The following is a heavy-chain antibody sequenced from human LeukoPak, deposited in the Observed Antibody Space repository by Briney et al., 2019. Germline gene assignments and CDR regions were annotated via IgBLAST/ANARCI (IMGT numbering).Heavy chain of an antibody. D-gene: IGHD3-3*01. CDR3: ARPRSGSLYDY. J-gene: IGHJ4*02. CDR1: GGSFSGYY. Sequence: SETLSLTCAVYGGSFSGYYWSWIRQPPGKGLEWIGEINHSGSTNYNPSLKSRVTISVDASKNQFSLKLSSGTAADTAVYYCARPRSGSLYDYWGQVTLVTVSS. CDR2: INHSGST. V-gene: IGHV4-34*01.